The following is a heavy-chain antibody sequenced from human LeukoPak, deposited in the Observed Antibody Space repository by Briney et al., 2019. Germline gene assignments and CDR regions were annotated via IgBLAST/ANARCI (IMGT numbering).Heavy chain of an antibody. CDR1: GGSFSGCY. Sequence: SETLSLTCAVYGGSFSGCYWSWIRQPPGKGLEWIGEINHSGSTNYNPSLKSRVTISVDTSKNQFSLKLSSVTAADAAVYYCARVKGYYGSGSYSLDYWGQGTLVTVSS. V-gene: IGHV4-34*01. D-gene: IGHD3-10*01. CDR3: ARVKGYYGSGSYSLDY. CDR2: INHSGST. J-gene: IGHJ4*02.